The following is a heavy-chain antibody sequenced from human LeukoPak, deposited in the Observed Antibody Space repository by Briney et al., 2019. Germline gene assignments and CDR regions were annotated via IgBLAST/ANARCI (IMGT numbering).Heavy chain of an antibody. J-gene: IGHJ5*02. D-gene: IGHD4-17*01. Sequence: GASVKVSCTASGGTFSSYTISWVRQAPGQGLEWMGRIIPILGVANYAQKFQGRVTITADKSTSTAYMELSSLRSEDTAVYYCARDSTTVTTALSWFDPWGQGTLVTVSS. CDR1: GGTFSSYT. CDR2: IIPILGVA. V-gene: IGHV1-69*04. CDR3: ARDSTTVTTALSWFDP.